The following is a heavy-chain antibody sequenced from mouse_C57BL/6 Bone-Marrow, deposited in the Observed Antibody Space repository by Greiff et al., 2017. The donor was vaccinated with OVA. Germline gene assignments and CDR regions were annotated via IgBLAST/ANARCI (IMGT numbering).Heavy chain of an antibody. Sequence: VQLQESGPGLVAPSQSLSITCTVSGFSLTSYAISWVRQPPGKGLEWLGVIWTGGGTNYNSALNSRLSISKDNSKSQVFLKMNSLQTDDTARYYCARESFPWLQQNYAMDYWGQGTSVTVSS. CDR1: GFSLTSYA. J-gene: IGHJ4*01. D-gene: IGHD2-2*01. V-gene: IGHV2-9-1*01. CDR3: ARESFPWLQQNYAMDY. CDR2: IWTGGGT.